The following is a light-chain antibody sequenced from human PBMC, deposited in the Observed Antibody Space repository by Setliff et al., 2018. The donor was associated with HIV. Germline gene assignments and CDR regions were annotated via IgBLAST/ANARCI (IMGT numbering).Light chain of an antibody. CDR3: NSYTKNSTLEA. CDR2: YDD. Sequence: RQRVTISCSGSSSNIGNNAVNWYQQLPGKAPKLLIFYDDLLSSGISGRFSGSKSGTSASLAISGLQSEDEVDYYCNSYTKNSTLEAFGTGTKVTVL. V-gene: IGLV1-36*01. CDR1: SSNIGNNA. J-gene: IGLJ1*01.